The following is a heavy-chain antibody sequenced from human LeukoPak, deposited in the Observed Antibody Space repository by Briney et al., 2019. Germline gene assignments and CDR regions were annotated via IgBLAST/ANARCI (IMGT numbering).Heavy chain of an antibody. Sequence: GASVKVSCMASGDTFSTSGITWLRQAPGHGLEWMGGIIPIYGTPQYAQNFQDRVAITTDESTRTSYMELSTLASEDTAVYYCARRRGTTHLYWLDFWGQGTPVTVSS. CDR3: ARRRGTTHLYWLDF. D-gene: IGHD1-26*01. CDR1: GDTFSTSG. J-gene: IGHJ4*02. CDR2: IIPIYGTP. V-gene: IGHV1-69*05.